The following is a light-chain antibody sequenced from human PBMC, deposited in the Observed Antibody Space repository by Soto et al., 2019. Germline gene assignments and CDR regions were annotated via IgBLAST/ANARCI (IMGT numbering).Light chain of an antibody. CDR3: QQYGSSQWT. CDR2: GAS. J-gene: IGKJ1*01. Sequence: EIVLTQSPGTLSLYPGERATLSCRASQSVSSSYLAWYQQKPGQAPRLLIYGASSRATGIPDRFSGSGSGTDFTLTISRLETEDFAVYYCQQYGSSQWTFGQGTKVDIK. V-gene: IGKV3-20*01. CDR1: QSVSSSY.